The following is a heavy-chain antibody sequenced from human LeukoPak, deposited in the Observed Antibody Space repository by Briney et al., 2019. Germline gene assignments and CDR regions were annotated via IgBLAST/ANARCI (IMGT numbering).Heavy chain of an antibody. J-gene: IGHJ3*02. CDR2: NYYSGGT. D-gene: IGHD6-19*01. CDR1: GGFLRSLY. CDR3: ASYPGYSSGWYDAFDI. V-gene: IGHV4-59*01. Sequence: KPSETLALPRTFSGGFLRSLYWRWIPAPPGKGLEWIGYNYYSGGTNYNPSLKSRVTISVDTSKNQFSLKLSSVTAADTAVYYCASYPGYSSGWYDAFDIWGQGTMVTVSS.